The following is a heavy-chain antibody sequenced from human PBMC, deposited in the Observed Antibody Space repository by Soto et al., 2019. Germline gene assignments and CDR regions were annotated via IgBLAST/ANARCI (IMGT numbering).Heavy chain of an antibody. Sequence: SETLSLTCSVSGGSISSSNYYWSWIRQPPGKGLEWIGYIYYSGSTYYNPSLKSRVTISVDTSKNQFSLKLSSVTAADTAVYYCASTRMIVALFDYWGQGTLVTVSS. CDR1: GGSISSSNYY. J-gene: IGHJ4*02. V-gene: IGHV4-30-4*01. CDR3: ASTRMIVALFDY. CDR2: IYYSGST. D-gene: IGHD3-22*01.